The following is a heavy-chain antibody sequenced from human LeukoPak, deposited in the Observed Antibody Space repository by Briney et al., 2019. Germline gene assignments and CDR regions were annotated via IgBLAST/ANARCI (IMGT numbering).Heavy chain of an antibody. CDR3: ARAGWIITSGIDY. V-gene: IGHV4-38-2*01. D-gene: IGHD3-10*01. CDR2: VYHTGST. J-gene: IGHJ4*02. Sequence: SETLSLTCAVSGYSISRGYYWALIRQPPGKGLEWIGTVYHTGSTYYNPSLDSRVTISVDTSKNEFSLNLKSVTAADTAVYYCARAGWIITSGIDYWDQGALVTLSS. CDR1: GYSISRGYY.